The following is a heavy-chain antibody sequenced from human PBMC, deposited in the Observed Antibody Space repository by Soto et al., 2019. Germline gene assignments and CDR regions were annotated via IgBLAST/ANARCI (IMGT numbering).Heavy chain of an antibody. CDR2: ISGSGSTT. CDR1: GFTFSSYA. V-gene: IGHV3-23*01. Sequence: GGSLRLSCAASGFTFSSYAMSWVRQAPGKGLEWVSVISGSGSTTDYADSVKGRFTISRDNSKNTVYVQMNSLRAEDTAVYYCAKAGGYYASGRYRPHWFDPWGQGTRVTVSS. J-gene: IGHJ5*02. D-gene: IGHD3-10*01. CDR3: AKAGGYYASGRYRPHWFDP.